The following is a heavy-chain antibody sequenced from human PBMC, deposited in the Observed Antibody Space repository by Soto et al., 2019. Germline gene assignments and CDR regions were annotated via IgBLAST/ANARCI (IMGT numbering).Heavy chain of an antibody. CDR2: ISYDGSNK. V-gene: IGHV3-30-3*01. Sequence: QVQLVESGGGVVQPGRSLRLSCAASGFTFSSYAMHWVRQAPGKGLEWVAVISYDGSNKYYADSVKGRFTISRDNSKNTLYMQMNSLRAEDTAVYYCARVRVEGYCIGGSCYSYYYGMDVWGQGTTVTVSS. D-gene: IGHD2-15*01. CDR3: ARVRVEGYCIGGSCYSYYYGMDV. CDR1: GFTFSSYA. J-gene: IGHJ6*02.